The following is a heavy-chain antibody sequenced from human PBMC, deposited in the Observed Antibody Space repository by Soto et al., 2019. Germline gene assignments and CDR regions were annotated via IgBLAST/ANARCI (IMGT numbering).Heavy chain of an antibody. J-gene: IGHJ6*02. CDR2: IDPSDSYT. V-gene: IGHV5-10-1*01. CDR1: GYSFTSYW. Sequence: PGESLKISCKGSGYSFTSYWISWVRQMPGKGLEWMGRIDPSDSYTNYSPSFQGHVTISADKSISTAYLQWSSLKASDTAMYYCASTVGATSYYYYGMDVWGQGTTVTVSS. D-gene: IGHD1-26*01. CDR3: ASTVGATSYYYYGMDV.